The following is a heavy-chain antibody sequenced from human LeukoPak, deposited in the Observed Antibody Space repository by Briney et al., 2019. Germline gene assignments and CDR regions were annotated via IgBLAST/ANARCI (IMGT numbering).Heavy chain of an antibody. D-gene: IGHD4-17*01. CDR2: IRSKVNSYAT. Sequence: GGSLRLSCAASGFTFSGSAMHWVRQASGKGLEWVGRIRSKVNSYATAYAASVKGRFTISRDDSKNTAYLQLNSLKTEDTAVYYCTSNYGDYHPFDYWGQGTLVTVSS. V-gene: IGHV3-73*01. CDR1: GFTFSGSA. J-gene: IGHJ4*02. CDR3: TSNYGDYHPFDY.